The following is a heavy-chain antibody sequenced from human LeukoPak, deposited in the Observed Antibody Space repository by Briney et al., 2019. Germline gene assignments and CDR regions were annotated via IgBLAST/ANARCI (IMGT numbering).Heavy chain of an antibody. CDR1: GGSISGYY. D-gene: IGHD4-23*01. V-gene: IGHV4-59*01. CDR3: ARAVVTLYWYFDL. CDR2: IYYSGTT. J-gene: IGHJ2*01. Sequence: PSETLSLTCTVSGGSISGYYYNWIRHPPGKGPEWVGYIYYSGTTNYNPSLKSRVTIYLDTSKNQYSLKLSSVTPADTAVYYCARAVVTLYWYFDLWGRGTMVTVSS.